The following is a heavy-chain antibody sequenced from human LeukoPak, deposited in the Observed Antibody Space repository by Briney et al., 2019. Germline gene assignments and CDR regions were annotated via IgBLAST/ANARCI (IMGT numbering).Heavy chain of an antibody. CDR1: GGTFSSYA. V-gene: IGHV1-69*05. J-gene: IGHJ4*02. D-gene: IGHD1-26*01. CDR3: ARASSGSYPFDY. Sequence: SVKVSCKASGGTFSSYAISWVRQAPGQGLEWMGGIIPIFGTANYAQKFQGRVTITRDTSASTAYMELSSLRSEDTAVYYCARASSGSYPFDYWGQGTLVTVSS. CDR2: IIPIFGTA.